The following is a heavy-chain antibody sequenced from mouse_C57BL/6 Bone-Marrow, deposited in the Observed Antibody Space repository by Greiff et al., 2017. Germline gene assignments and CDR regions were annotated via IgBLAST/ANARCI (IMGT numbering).Heavy chain of an antibody. J-gene: IGHJ2*01. CDR1: GYTFTSYW. D-gene: IGHD3-1*01. CDR3: ARSGPGGRSFDY. Sequence: VQLQQPGAELVKPGASVKMSCKASGYTFTSYWITWVKQRPGQGLEWIGDIYPTSGSTNYNEKFKSKAILTVDTSSSTAYMQLSSLTSEDSAVFYCARSGPGGRSFDYWGQGTTLTVSS. V-gene: IGHV1-55*01. CDR2: IYPTSGST.